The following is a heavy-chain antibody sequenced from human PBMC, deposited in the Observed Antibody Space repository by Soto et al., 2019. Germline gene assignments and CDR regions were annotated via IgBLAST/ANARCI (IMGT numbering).Heavy chain of an antibody. J-gene: IGHJ2*01. CDR3: ARDGGGASHYSWSFDL. Sequence: QVPLVESGGGVVQPGRSLRLSCAVSGFTFSSSGIHWVRQAPGKGLEWVAGIWYDGTNIYYADSVKGRFTMSRDNSKNTLYLQMTSLRAEDTAVYYCARDGGGASHYSWSFDLWGRGTLVTVSS. CDR2: IWYDGTNI. V-gene: IGHV3-33*01. CDR1: GFTFSSSG. D-gene: IGHD1-26*01.